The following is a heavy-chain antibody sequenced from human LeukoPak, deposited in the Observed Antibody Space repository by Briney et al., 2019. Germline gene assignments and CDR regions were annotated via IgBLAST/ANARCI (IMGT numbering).Heavy chain of an antibody. J-gene: IGHJ4*02. V-gene: IGHV1-8*01. CDR2: MNPNSGNT. CDR3: ARASRYSSSWYAY. CDR1: GYTFTIYD. Sequence: GASVKVSFKASGYTFTIYDINWVRQATGKGVEWMGWMNPNSGNTGYAQKFQGRVTMTRNTSISTAYMELSSLRSEDTAVYYCARASRYSSSWYAYWGQGTLVTVSS. D-gene: IGHD6-13*01.